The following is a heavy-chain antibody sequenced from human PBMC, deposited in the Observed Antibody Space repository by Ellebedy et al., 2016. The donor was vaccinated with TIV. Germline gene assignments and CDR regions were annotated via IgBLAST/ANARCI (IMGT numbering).Heavy chain of an antibody. CDR1: GFTFSYYA. V-gene: IGHV3-30-3*01. CDR2: HSDDGSSE. J-gene: IGHJ4*02. D-gene: IGHD6-13*01. CDR3: AVSRWAAAGLYYFDF. Sequence: PGGSLRLSCAASGFTFSYYALHWVRQAPAKGLARVAVHSDDGSSEHYGDSVKGRFTISRDNSKNTLYMQMNSLRVEDTAVYYCAVSRWAAAGLYYFDFWGQGTLVTVSS.